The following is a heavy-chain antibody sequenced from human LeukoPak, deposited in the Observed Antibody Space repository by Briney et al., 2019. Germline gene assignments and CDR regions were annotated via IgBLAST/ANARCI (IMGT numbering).Heavy chain of an antibody. Sequence: QPGGSLRLSCVTSGFIFSSHGMHWVRQAPGKGLECVASARHDGIDKYYSESVKGRFTISKDNTKNTLFLYMNSLRPEDTAVYYCVRWSGTYPLYYLDYWGQGTPVTVSS. D-gene: IGHD1-26*01. J-gene: IGHJ4*02. CDR3: VRWSGTYPLYYLDY. CDR2: ARHDGIDK. CDR1: GFIFSSHG. V-gene: IGHV3-30*02.